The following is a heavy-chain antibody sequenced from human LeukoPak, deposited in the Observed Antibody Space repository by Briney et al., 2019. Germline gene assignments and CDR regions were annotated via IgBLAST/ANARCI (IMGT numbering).Heavy chain of an antibody. CDR3: ARASNYDFWSGSALYYYMDV. D-gene: IGHD3-3*01. J-gene: IGHJ6*03. V-gene: IGHV4-59*01. Sequence: KPSETLSLTCTVSGGSISSYYWSWIRQPPGKGLEWIGYIYYSGSTNYNTSLKSRVTISVDTSKNQFSLKLSSVTAADTAVYYCARASNYDFWSGSALYYYMDVWGKGTTVTVSS. CDR1: GGSISSYY. CDR2: IYYSGST.